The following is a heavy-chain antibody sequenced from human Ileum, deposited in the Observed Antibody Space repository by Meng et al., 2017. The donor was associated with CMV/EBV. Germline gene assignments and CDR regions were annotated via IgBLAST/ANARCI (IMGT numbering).Heavy chain of an antibody. CDR2: ISSSGSTI. J-gene: IGHJ4*02. D-gene: IGHD3-10*01. Sequence: GESLKISCAASGFTFSSYEMNWVRQAPGKGLEWVSYISSSGSTIYYADSVKGRFTISRDNAKNSLYLQMNSLRAEDTAIYYCARYYGSGSFDYWGQGTLVTVSS. CDR3: ARYYGSGSFDY. V-gene: IGHV3-48*03. CDR1: GFTFSSYE.